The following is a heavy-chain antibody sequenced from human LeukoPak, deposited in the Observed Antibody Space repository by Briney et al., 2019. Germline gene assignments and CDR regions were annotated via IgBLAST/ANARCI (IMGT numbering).Heavy chain of an antibody. V-gene: IGHV4-31*03. CDR1: GGSISSGGYY. CDR2: IYYSGST. Sequence: SQTLSLTCTVSGGSISSGGYYWSWIRQHPEKGLEWIGYIYYSGSTYYNPSLKSRVAISVDTSKNQFSLKLSSVTAADTAVYYCARRLYGSGSRGFDYWGQGTLVTVSS. D-gene: IGHD3-10*01. J-gene: IGHJ4*02. CDR3: ARRLYGSGSRGFDY.